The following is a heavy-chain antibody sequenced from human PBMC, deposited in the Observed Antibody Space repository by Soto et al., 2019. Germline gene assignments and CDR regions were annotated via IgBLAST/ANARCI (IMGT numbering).Heavy chain of an antibody. V-gene: IGHV3-30-3*01. CDR1: GFTFSNYA. CDR3: ARALIQLWWTFDY. CDR2: ISIDGSNE. Sequence: QVQLVESGGGVVQPGTSQRLSCAAAGFTFSNYAMHWVRQAPGKGLEWVAVISIDGSNEFYADSVKGRFTISRDNSKNTLYLHMNSLRTEDTSVYYCARALIQLWWTFDYWGQGTLVTVSS. D-gene: IGHD5-18*01. J-gene: IGHJ4*02.